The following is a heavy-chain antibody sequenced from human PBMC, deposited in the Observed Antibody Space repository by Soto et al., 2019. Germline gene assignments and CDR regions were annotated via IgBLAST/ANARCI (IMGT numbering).Heavy chain of an antibody. J-gene: IGHJ6*02. CDR2: VYHGGST. Sequence: QVQLQESGPGLVKPSQTLSLTCTVSGASMTIGDYYWSWIRQPPGKGLEWIGFVYHGGSTDYNPSLWSRLTLSSDRSKNQFFLSLSSVTAADTAVYFCARAVGYYYYAMDVWGQGARVTVSS. V-gene: IGHV4-30-4*01. D-gene: IGHD1-26*01. CDR1: GASMTIGDYY. CDR3: ARAVGYYYYAMDV.